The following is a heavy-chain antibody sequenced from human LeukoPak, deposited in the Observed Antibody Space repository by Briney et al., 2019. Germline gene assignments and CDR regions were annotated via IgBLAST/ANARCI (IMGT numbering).Heavy chain of an antibody. V-gene: IGHV1-8*01. CDR3: VAAWYCDNAGCHLRTGFDP. Sequence: ASVKASCKASGYTFINYDINWVRQATGQGLEWMGWMNPNNGHTGYAQEFQGRVTMTSSTSTSTAYMELSSLRSEDTAVYYCVAAWYCDNAGCHLRTGFDPWGQGTLVTVSS. CDR1: GYTFINYD. CDR2: MNPNNGHT. J-gene: IGHJ5*02. D-gene: IGHD2-8*01.